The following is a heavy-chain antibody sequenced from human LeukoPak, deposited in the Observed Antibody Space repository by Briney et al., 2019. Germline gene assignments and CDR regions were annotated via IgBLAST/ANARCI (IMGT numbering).Heavy chain of an antibody. D-gene: IGHD3-10*02. V-gene: IGHV3-21*01. CDR1: GFPFSSYS. CDR3: AELGITMIGGV. CDR2: ISSSSSYI. J-gene: IGHJ6*04. Sequence: GSLKLSCAASGFPFSSYSMNWVRPAPGKGLEWVSSISSSSSYIYYADSVKGRFTISRDNAKNSLYLQMNSLRAEDTAVYYCAELGITMIGGVWGKGTTVTISS.